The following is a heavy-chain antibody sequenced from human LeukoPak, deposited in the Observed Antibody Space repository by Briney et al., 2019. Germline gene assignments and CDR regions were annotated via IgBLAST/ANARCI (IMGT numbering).Heavy chain of an antibody. Sequence: SVKVSCKASGGTFSSYAISWVRQAPGQGLEWMGGIIPIFGTTNYAQKFQGRVTITADESTNTAYMELSSLRSEDTAVYYCARVRLGAIVGAEYYFDYWGQGSLVTVSS. V-gene: IGHV1-69*13. CDR1: GGTFSSYA. D-gene: IGHD1-26*01. CDR2: IIPIFGTT. J-gene: IGHJ4*02. CDR3: ARVRLGAIVGAEYYFDY.